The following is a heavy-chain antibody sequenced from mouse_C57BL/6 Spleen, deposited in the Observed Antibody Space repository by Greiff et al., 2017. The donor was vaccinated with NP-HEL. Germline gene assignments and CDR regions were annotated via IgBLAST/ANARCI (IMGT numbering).Heavy chain of an antibody. Sequence: QVQLQQPGAELVKPGASVKMSCKASGYTFPSYWITWVKQRPGQGLEWIGDIYPGSGSTNYNEKFKSKATLTVDTSSSTAYMQLSSLTSEDSAVYDCARWVYYGSRSFDYWGQGTTLTVSS. CDR3: ARWVYYGSRSFDY. J-gene: IGHJ2*01. V-gene: IGHV1-55*01. D-gene: IGHD1-1*01. CDR2: IYPGSGST. CDR1: GYTFPSYW.